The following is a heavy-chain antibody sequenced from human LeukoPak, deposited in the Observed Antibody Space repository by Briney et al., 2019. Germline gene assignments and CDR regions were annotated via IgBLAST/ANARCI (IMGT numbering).Heavy chain of an antibody. Sequence: GGSLRLSCAASGFTVSSKYMSWVRQAPGKGLEWVSVIYRGGSTYYADSLKRRFTISRDNSKNTLYLQMNSLRAEDTAVYYCARVFSGVLRYFDLPPYYFDYWGQRTLVTVSS. CDR1: GFTVSSKY. D-gene: IGHD3-9*01. CDR2: IYRGGST. CDR3: ARVFSGVLRYFDLPPYYFDY. V-gene: IGHV3-66*01. J-gene: IGHJ4*02.